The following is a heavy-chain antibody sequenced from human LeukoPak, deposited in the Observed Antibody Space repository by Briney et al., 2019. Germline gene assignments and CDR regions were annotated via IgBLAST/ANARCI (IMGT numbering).Heavy chain of an antibody. CDR2: IYRGGNT. Sequence: GGSLRLSCAASGFTVSHNFLTWVRQAPGKGLQWVSIIYRGGNTYYADSVKGRFTLSRDNSKNTLFLQMNSLRAEDTAIYYCARVSGYDFIGRDYWGQGTLVTVSS. CDR3: ARVSGYDFIGRDY. D-gene: IGHD5-12*01. J-gene: IGHJ4*02. CDR1: GFTVSHNF. V-gene: IGHV3-53*01.